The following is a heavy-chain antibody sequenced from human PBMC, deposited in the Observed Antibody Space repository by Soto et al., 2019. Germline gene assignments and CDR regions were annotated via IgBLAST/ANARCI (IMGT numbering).Heavy chain of an antibody. CDR1: GYTFITYG. CDR3: ASGEGWFDP. Sequence: QVQLVQSGVEVKKPGASVKVSCKASGYTFITYGITWVRQAPGQRLEWMGWISVHNGNTNYAQNFQGRVTMTTDTSPSKAYKELMSLNSNDTAISYCASGEGWFDPWGQGTLVIVSS. CDR2: ISVHNGNT. J-gene: IGHJ5*02. V-gene: IGHV1-18*01.